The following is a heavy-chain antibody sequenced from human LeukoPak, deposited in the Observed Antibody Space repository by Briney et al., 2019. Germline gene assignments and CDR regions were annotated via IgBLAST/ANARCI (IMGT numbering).Heavy chain of an antibody. CDR3: ATESAYYDFWSGYYRNLNWFDP. J-gene: IGHJ5*02. Sequence: PGGSLRLSCAASGFTFSSYWMSWVRQAPGKGLEWVAHIKQDGSEKYYVDSVKGRFTISRDNAKNSLYLQMNSLRAEDTAVYYCATESAYYDFWSGYYRNLNWFDPWGQGTLVTVSS. CDR2: IKQDGSEK. D-gene: IGHD3-3*01. V-gene: IGHV3-7*01. CDR1: GFTFSSYW.